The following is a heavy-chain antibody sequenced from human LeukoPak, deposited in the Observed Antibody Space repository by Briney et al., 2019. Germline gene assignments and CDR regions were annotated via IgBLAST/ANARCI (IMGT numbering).Heavy chain of an antibody. CDR3: ARRSYRGVITVYYYYYMDV. V-gene: IGHV4-4*02. J-gene: IGHJ6*03. Sequence: SGTLSLTCAVSGGSISSSNWWSWVRRPPGKGLEWIGEIYHSGSTNYNPSLKSRVTISVDKSKNQFSLKLSSVTAADTAVYYCARRSYRGVITVYYYYYMDVWGKGTPVTVSS. D-gene: IGHD3-16*02. CDR1: GGSISSSNW. CDR2: IYHSGST.